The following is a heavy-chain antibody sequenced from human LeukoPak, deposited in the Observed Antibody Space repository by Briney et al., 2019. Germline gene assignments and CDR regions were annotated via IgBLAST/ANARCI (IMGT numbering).Heavy chain of an antibody. CDR3: ARDARTSWFSWFDY. D-gene: IGHD2-2*01. CDR1: GFTFSSYW. Sequence: PGGSLRLSCAASGFTFSSYWMTWVRQAPGKGLEWVANIKQDGSEKYYVDSVKGRFTISRDNAKNSLYLQMNSLRAEDTAVYYCARDARTSWFSWFDYWGQGTLVTVSS. V-gene: IGHV3-7*01. CDR2: IKQDGSEK. J-gene: IGHJ4*02.